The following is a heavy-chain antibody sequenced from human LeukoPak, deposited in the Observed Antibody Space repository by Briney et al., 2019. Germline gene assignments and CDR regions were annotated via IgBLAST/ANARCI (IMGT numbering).Heavy chain of an antibody. CDR3: ARDGIETGFDP. D-gene: IGHD1-26*01. J-gene: IGHJ5*02. Sequence: ETLSLTCTVSGGSISGSSYYWGWVRQAPGKGLEWVSSISSSSSYIYYADSVKGRFTISRDNAKNSLYLQMNSLRAEDTAVYYCARDGIETGFDPWGQGTLVTVSS. V-gene: IGHV3-21*01. CDR2: ISSSSSYI. CDR1: GGSISGSSYY.